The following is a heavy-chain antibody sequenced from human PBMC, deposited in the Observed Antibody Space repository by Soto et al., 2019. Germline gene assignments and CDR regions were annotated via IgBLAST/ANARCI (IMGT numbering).Heavy chain of an antibody. CDR3: ARDERSYGEPPFDY. J-gene: IGHJ4*02. D-gene: IGHD2-21*01. Sequence: GASVKVSCKASGFTFTGYYIHWVRQVPGQGLEWMGWIKSNGDDTKYAQKFQDRVTMTRDTSMNTVYMEVTRLRSDATAVYYCARDERSYGEPPFDYWGQGTLVTVSS. CDR1: GFTFTGYY. CDR2: IKSNGDDT. V-gene: IGHV1-2*02.